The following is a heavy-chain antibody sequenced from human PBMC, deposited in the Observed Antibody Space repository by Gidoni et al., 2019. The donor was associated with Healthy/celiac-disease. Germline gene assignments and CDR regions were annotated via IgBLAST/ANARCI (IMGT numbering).Heavy chain of an antibody. D-gene: IGHD6-13*01. J-gene: IGHJ4*02. V-gene: IGHV3-74*01. CDR3: ASDWAAAGRDY. Sequence: EVLLVESGGGLVQPGGSLRLSCAASGFTFSSYWMHWVRQAPGKGLVWVSRINSDGCSTSYADSVKGRFTISRDNAKNTLYLQMNSLRAEDTAVYYCASDWAAAGRDYWGQGTLVTVSS. CDR1: GFTFSSYW. CDR2: INSDGCST.